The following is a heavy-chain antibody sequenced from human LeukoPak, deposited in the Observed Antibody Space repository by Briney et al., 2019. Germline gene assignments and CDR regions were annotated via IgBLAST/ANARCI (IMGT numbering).Heavy chain of an antibody. J-gene: IGHJ4*02. D-gene: IGHD5-24*01. Sequence: GESLKISCKGSGYGFTSSWIGWVRQLPGKGLEWMGIIYPGDSDTTYSPSFQGLVTMSADKSIRTAYLQWSSLKASDTAMYYCARIRDGYNSLFDCWGQGTLVTVSS. CDR3: ARIRDGYNSLFDC. V-gene: IGHV5-51*01. CDR2: IYPGDSDT. CDR1: GYGFTSSW.